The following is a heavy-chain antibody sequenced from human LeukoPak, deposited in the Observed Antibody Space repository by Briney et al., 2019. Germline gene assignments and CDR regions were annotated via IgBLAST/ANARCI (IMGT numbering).Heavy chain of an antibody. J-gene: IGHJ4*02. CDR2: IYYSGST. D-gene: IGHD1-26*01. CDR1: GGSISSYY. CDR3: ARDQVGLGYFDY. Sequence: SETLSLTCTVSGGSISSYYWSWIRQPPGKGLEWIGYIYYSGSTNYNPSLKSRVTISVDTSKNQFSLKPSSVTAADTAVYYCARDQVGLGYFDYWGQGTLVTVSS. V-gene: IGHV4-59*01.